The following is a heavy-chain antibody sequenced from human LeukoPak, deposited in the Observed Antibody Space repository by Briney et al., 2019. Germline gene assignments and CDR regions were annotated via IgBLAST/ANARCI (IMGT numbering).Heavy chain of an antibody. D-gene: IGHD6-19*01. CDR2: INIDGTST. V-gene: IGHV3-74*03. CDR3: VRGSTGWYGIDY. J-gene: IGHJ4*02. CDR1: GFTFSYYY. Sequence: GGSLRLSCAASGFTFSYYYMHWVRQVPGKGLECVSRINIDGTSTTYADSVKGRFTISRDNARNALYLQMTSLRAEDTAVYYCVRGSTGWYGIDYWGQGALVNVSS.